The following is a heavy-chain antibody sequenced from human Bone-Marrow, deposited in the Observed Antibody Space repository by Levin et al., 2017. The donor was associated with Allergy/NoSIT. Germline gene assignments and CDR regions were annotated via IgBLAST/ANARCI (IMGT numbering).Heavy chain of an antibody. V-gene: IGHV1-3*01. D-gene: IGHD7-27*01. CDR1: GYTFISYT. J-gene: IGHJ4*02. Sequence: VASVKVSCKASGYTFISYTLHWVRQAPGQSLEWMGWINAGNGDTTYSHKFPGRVTFTRDTSANTAYMELSSLRSEDTAVYYCARRTGEGGYDYWGQGTLVTVSS. CDR3: ARRTGEGGYDY. CDR2: INAGNGDT.